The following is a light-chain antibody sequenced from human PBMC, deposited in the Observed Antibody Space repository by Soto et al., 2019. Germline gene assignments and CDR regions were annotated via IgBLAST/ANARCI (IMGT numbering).Light chain of an antibody. CDR3: QQYVSLPIT. J-gene: IGKJ5*01. Sequence: DIQMTQSPSSLSASVGDRVTITCRASQSISSYLNWYRQKPGKAPKLLIYAASSLQSGVPSRFSGSGSETDFTLTSSRVEPEDFAVYYCQQYVSLPITFGQGTRLEIK. CDR2: AAS. V-gene: IGKV1-39*01. CDR1: QSISSY.